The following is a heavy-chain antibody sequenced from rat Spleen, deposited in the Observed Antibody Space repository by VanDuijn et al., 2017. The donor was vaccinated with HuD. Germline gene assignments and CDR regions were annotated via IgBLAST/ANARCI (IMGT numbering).Heavy chain of an antibody. J-gene: IGHJ2*01. V-gene: IGHV2S63*01. CDR3: TRDPITTRDYFDY. CDR1: GFSLTDYS. D-gene: IGHD1-1*01. Sequence: EVQLKESGPGLVQPSQTLSLTCTVSGFSLTDYSVHWVRQPPGKGLEWMGIMWSGGGTAYNSTLKSRLSISRDTSKSQVFLKMNSLQTEDTAIYFCTRDPITTRDYFDYWGQGVMVTVSS. CDR2: MWSGGGT.